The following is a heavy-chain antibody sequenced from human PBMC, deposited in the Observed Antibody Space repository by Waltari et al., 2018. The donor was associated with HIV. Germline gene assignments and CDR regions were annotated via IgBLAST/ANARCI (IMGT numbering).Heavy chain of an antibody. J-gene: IGHJ4*02. CDR3: ARYRPGRYDFWSGYFDY. V-gene: IGHV3-30-3*01. CDR2: ISYDGRNK. Sequence: QVQLVESGGGVVQPGRSLRLSCAASGFTFSSYGRHWVSQAPGKGLEWVAVISYDGRNKYYADFVKGRFTIARDSSKNTLFLQMNSLRAEDTAVYYCARYRPGRYDFWSGYFDYWGQGTLVTVSS. CDR1: GFTFSSYG. D-gene: IGHD3-3*01.